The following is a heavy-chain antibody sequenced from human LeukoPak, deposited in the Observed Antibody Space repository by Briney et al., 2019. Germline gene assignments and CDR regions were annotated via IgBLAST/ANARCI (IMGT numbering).Heavy chain of an antibody. J-gene: IGHJ4*02. CDR1: GFTFSGSA. V-gene: IGHV3-73*01. Sequence: GGSLRLSCAASGFTFSGSAMHWVRQASAKGLEWVGRIRSKANSYATAYAASVKGRFTISRDDSKNTAYLQMNSLKTEDTAVYYCTPSVYPTTGYFDYWGQGTLVTVSS. CDR3: TPSVYPTTGYFDY. CDR2: IRSKANSYAT. D-gene: IGHD4-11*01.